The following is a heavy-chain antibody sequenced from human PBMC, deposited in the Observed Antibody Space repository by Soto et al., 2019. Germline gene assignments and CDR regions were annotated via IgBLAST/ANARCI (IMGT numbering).Heavy chain of an antibody. J-gene: IGHJ4*02. CDR1: GFTFSGNW. CDR3: AGGIWNDNAY. V-gene: IGHV3-74*01. D-gene: IGHD1-1*01. CDR2: INPDGSNT. Sequence: GALLVSCAGSGFTFSGNWMHWVRQAPGKGLLWVSRINPDGSNTDYADSVKGRFTISRDNAKNTLYLQMNSLRAEDTAVYYCAGGIWNDNAYWGQGTLVTVS.